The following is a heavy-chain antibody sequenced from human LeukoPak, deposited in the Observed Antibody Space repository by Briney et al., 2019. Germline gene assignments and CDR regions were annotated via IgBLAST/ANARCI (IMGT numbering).Heavy chain of an antibody. J-gene: IGHJ5*02. CDR1: GFTFTTYG. CDR3: AKGLNGNWFDP. Sequence: PGGSLRLSCAASGFTFTTYGMHWVRQAPGKGLEWVATISSDGSAKYYADSVQGRSTISRDNSKNTLDLQMNSLRLDDTAVYYCAKGLNGNWFDPWGQETLVIVSS. V-gene: IGHV3-30*18. CDR2: ISSDGSAK.